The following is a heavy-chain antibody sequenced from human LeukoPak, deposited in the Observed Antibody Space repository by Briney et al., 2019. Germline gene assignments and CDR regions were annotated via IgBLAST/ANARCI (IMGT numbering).Heavy chain of an antibody. CDR1: GFTFSTFG. J-gene: IGHJ5*01. V-gene: IGHV3-30*18. CDR3: AKTLDTSGYYYDS. Sequence: GGSLRLSCAASGFTFSTFGMHWVRQAPGKGLEWVSVISYDGGIKYYADSVKGRFTISRDNSKNTLYLQMNSLRAEDTAVYYCAKTLDTSGYYYDSWGQGTLVTVSS. D-gene: IGHD3-22*01. CDR2: ISYDGGIK.